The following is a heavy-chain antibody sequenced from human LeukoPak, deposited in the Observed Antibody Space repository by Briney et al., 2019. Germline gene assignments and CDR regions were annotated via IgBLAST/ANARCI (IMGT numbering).Heavy chain of an antibody. J-gene: IGHJ6*03. CDR1: GFTFSSYA. D-gene: IGHD6-19*01. CDR2: IKQDGSKT. CDR3: ARVLYSSSSDDMDV. Sequence: GGSLRLSCAASGFTFSSYAMSWARQAPGKGLEWVANIKQDGSKTYYVGSVRGRFTISRDNAKNSLYLQMNGLRTEDTAVYYCARVLYSSSSDDMDVWGTGTTVTVS. V-gene: IGHV3-7*01.